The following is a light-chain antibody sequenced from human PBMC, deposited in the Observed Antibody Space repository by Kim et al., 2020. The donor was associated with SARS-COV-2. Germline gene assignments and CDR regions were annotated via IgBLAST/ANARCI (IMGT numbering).Light chain of an antibody. CDR1: QDIANS. V-gene: IGKV1-27*01. CDR2: AAS. CDR3: QKYNSAPWT. Sequence: ASVGYRVTITCRASQDIANSLAWYQQNPGKVPQVLIYAASTLQSGVPSRFSGSGSGTEFTLTIGSLQTEDVATYYCQKYNSAPWTFGPGTKVDIK. J-gene: IGKJ1*01.